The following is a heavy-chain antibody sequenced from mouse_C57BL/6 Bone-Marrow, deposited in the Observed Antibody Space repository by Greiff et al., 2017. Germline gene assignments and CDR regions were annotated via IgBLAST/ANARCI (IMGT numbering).Heavy chain of an antibody. Sequence: VQLQQSGGDLVKPGGSLKLSCAASGFTFSSYGMSWVRQPPDKRLEWVATISSGGSYTYYPDSVKGRFTISRDNAKNTLYLQMSSLKSEDTAMYYCARHYDYYAMDYWGQGTSVTVSS. CDR2: ISSGGSYT. CDR3: ARHYDYYAMDY. V-gene: IGHV5-6*01. CDR1: GFTFSSYG. J-gene: IGHJ4*01.